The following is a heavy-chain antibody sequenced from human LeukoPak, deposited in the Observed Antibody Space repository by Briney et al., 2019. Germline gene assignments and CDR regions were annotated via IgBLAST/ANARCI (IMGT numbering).Heavy chain of an antibody. CDR2: INHSGST. D-gene: IGHD3-16*02. CDR1: GGSFSGYY. V-gene: IGHV4-34*01. J-gene: IGHJ4*02. Sequence: SETQSLTCAVYGGSFSGYYWRWLRPPPGKGLEWLGQINHSGSTYYNPSLESRVTISVDTSKNQFSLRLSSVTAAHTAVYYCARVHDYVWGSYRHIPFDHWGQGTLVTVSS. CDR3: ARVHDYVWGSYRHIPFDH.